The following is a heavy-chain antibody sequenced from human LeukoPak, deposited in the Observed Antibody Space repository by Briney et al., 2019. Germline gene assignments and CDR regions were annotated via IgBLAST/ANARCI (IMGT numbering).Heavy chain of an antibody. Sequence: GESLMISCQGSGYIFTSYWIGWVRQMPGRGLEWMGIIYPGDSDTRYSPSFQGQVAISADKSITTAYVQWSSLKVSDTAMYYCARLRGSGSYLVDYWGQGTLVTVSS. CDR2: IYPGDSDT. CDR3: ARLRGSGSYLVDY. V-gene: IGHV5-51*01. D-gene: IGHD3-10*01. J-gene: IGHJ4*02. CDR1: GYIFTSYW.